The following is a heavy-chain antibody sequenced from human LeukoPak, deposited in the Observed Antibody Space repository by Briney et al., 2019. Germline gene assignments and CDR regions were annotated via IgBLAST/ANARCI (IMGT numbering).Heavy chain of an antibody. CDR1: GGSISSHY. CDR3: ARWGYYDSSGYLHHLFDY. J-gene: IGHJ4*02. Sequence: SETLSLTCTVSGGSISSHYWSWIRQPPGKGLEWIGYIYYSGSTNYNPSLKSRVTISVDTSKNQFSLKLSSVTAADTAVYYCARWGYYDSSGYLHHLFDYWGQGTLVTVSS. CDR2: IYYSGST. V-gene: IGHV4-59*11. D-gene: IGHD3-22*01.